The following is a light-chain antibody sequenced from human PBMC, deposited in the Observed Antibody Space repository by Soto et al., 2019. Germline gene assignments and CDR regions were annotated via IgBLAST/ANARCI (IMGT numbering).Light chain of an antibody. V-gene: IGKV3-20*01. J-gene: IGKJ2*01. CDR2: AAS. CDR1: QSVSRRY. Sequence: EIGLTQSPGTLSLSPGERATLSCRASQSVSRRYLAWYQQKPGQAPRLLIYAASSRATGIPDRFSGSGSGTDFTLTISRLEPEDLAVYYCQQYDSSLYTFGQGTKLEIK. CDR3: QQYDSSLYT.